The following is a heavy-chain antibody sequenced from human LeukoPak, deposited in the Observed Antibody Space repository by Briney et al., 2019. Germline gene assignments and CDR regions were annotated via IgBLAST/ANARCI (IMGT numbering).Heavy chain of an antibody. CDR2: INPNSGGT. D-gene: IGHD6-13*01. Sequence: ASVKVPCKASGYTFTGYYMHWVRQAPGQGLERMGWINPNSGGTNYAQMFQGRGAMTRDTSISTAYMELSRLRADDTAVYYCAREDSSSWYLGDDAFDIWGQGTMATVSS. CDR3: AREDSSSWYLGDDAFDI. CDR1: GYTFTGYY. J-gene: IGHJ3*02. V-gene: IGHV1-2*02.